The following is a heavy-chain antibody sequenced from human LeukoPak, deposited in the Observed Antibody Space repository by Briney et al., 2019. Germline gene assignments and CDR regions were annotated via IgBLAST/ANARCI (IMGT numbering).Heavy chain of an antibody. CDR3: ASSIVIVPAAHFDH. D-gene: IGHD2-2*01. J-gene: IGHJ4*02. CDR2: ISYDGSNK. V-gene: IGHV3-30*04. Sequence: GRSLRLSCAATGFTFSSNAMHWVRQAPGKGLEWVAVISYDGSNKYYADSVKGRFTISRDNSKNTLYLQMNSLRAEDTAVYYCASSIVIVPAAHFDHWGQGTLVTVSS. CDR1: GFTFSSNA.